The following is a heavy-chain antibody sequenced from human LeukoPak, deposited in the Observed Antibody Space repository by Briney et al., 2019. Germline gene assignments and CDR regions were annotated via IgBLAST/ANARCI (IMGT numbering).Heavy chain of an antibody. V-gene: IGHV3-53*01. CDR3: ARELGSNYYMDV. Sequence: GGSLRLSCAASGFTVSSNYMSWVRQAPGKGLEWVSVIYSGGSTYYADSVKGRFTISRDNSKNTLYLQMNSLRAEGTAVYYCARELGSNYYMDVWGKGTTVTVSS. CDR2: IYSGGST. CDR1: GFTVSSNY. J-gene: IGHJ6*03. D-gene: IGHD7-27*01.